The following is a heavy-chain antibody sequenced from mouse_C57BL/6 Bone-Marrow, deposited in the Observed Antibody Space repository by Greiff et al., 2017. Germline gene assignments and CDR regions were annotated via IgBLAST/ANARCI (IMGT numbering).Heavy chain of an antibody. V-gene: IGHV1-53*01. D-gene: IGHD1-2*01. CDR3: ARRITTAVWYFDV. Sequence: QVHVKQPGTELVKPGASVKLSCKASGYTFTSYWMHWVKQRPGQGLEWIGNINPSNGGTNYNEKFKSKATLTVDKSSSTAYMQLSSLTSEDSAVYYCARRITTAVWYFDVWGTGTTVTVSS. J-gene: IGHJ1*03. CDR2: INPSNGGT. CDR1: GYTFTSYW.